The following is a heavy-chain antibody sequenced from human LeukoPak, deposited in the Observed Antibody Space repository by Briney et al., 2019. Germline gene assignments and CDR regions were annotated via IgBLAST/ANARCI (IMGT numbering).Heavy chain of an antibody. CDR3: ARVKGSNWLDP. V-gene: IGHV4-59*01. CDR1: GDSISGYY. Sequence: PSETLSLTCTVSGDSISGYYWSWIRQPPGKGLEWIGYSSNIEGTYYNPSLKSRVTISLDTSKNQFSLRLNSVTAADTAVYYCARVKGSNWLDPWGQGTLVTVSS. J-gene: IGHJ5*02. CDR2: SSNIEGT. D-gene: IGHD6-6*01.